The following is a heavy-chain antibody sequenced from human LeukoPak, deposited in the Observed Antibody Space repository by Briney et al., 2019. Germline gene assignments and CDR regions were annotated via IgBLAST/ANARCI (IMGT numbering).Heavy chain of an antibody. CDR3: ARNRWYAFDY. D-gene: IGHD4-23*01. CDR1: GFTVSTCC. V-gene: IGHV3-74*03. Sequence: GGSLRLSCAVSGFTVSTCCMHWVRQAPGRELVWVSRFDLDGTSTTYADSVKGRFTISRDVAKNTLYLQMNSLRAEDTAVYYCARNRWYAFDYWGQGTLATVSS. CDR2: FDLDGTST. J-gene: IGHJ4*02.